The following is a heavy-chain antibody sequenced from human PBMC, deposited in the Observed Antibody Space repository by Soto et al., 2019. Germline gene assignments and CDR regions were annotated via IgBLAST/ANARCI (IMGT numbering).Heavy chain of an antibody. J-gene: IGHJ4*02. CDR2: IIPSCGTA. Sequence: SVKVSCKASGGTFSSYAISWVRQAPGQGLEWMGGIIPSCGTANYAQKFQGRVTITADKSTSTAYMELSSLRSEDTAVYYCARGYSYGYSYFDYWGQGTLVTVSS. V-gene: IGHV1-69*06. CDR3: ARGYSYGYSYFDY. CDR1: GGTFSSYA. D-gene: IGHD5-18*01.